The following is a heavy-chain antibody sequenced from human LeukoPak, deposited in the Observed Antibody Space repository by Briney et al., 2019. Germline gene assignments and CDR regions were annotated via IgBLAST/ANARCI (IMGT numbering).Heavy chain of an antibody. CDR2: INPNTGDT. CDR1: GYTFSANY. J-gene: IGHJ6*02. D-gene: IGHD3-16*01. Sequence: GASVKVSCKASGYTFSANYMHWVRQAPGQGLEWMGWINPNTGDTNYAQKFQGRVTMTRDTSISTSYMELSRLRSDDTAVYFCARDRAYYYYGMDVWGQGTTVTVSS. CDR3: ARDRAYYYYGMDV. V-gene: IGHV1-2*02.